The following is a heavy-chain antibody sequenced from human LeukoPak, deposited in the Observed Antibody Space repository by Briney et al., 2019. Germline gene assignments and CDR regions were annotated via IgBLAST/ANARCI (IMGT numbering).Heavy chain of an antibody. Sequence: PSETLSLTCTVSGGSISSYYWSWLRQPPGKGLEWIGYIYYSGSTNYNPSLKSRVTISVDTSKNQFSLKLSSVTAADTAVYYCARDLGYYDFWSGYYNWFDPWGQGTLVTVSS. D-gene: IGHD3-3*01. CDR3: ARDLGYYDFWSGYYNWFDP. V-gene: IGHV4-59*01. CDR1: GGSISSYY. CDR2: IYYSGST. J-gene: IGHJ5*02.